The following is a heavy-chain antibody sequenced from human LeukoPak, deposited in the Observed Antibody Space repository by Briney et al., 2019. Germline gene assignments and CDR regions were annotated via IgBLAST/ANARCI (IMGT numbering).Heavy chain of an antibody. CDR2: ISTHYGHT. J-gene: IGHJ4*02. CDR3: ARDFYHGHCAGLSCFLLDY. CDR1: GYSFTSYG. D-gene: IGHD2-8*02. Sequence: ASVKVSCKASGYSFTSYGITWVRQAPGQGLGWMGWISTHYGHTNYAQKFQGRVTMTTDTSTSTAYMELRSLRSDDTAVYYCARDFYHGHCAGLSCFLLDYWGQGALVIVSS. V-gene: IGHV1-18*01.